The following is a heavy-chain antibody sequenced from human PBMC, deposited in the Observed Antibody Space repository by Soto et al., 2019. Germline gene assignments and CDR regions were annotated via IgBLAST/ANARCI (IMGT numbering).Heavy chain of an antibody. CDR2: IWYDGSNK. V-gene: IGHV3-33*08. CDR3: ARAENYYDSSGPLSPYYYYGMDV. CDR1: GLTFSRYT. Sequence: GGSLRLSCSPSGLTFSRYTMHWVRQAPGKGLEWVAVIWYDGSNKYYADSVKGRFTISRDNSKNTLYLQMNSLRAEDTAVYYCARAENYYDSSGPLSPYYYYGMDVWGQGTTVTVSS. D-gene: IGHD3-22*01. J-gene: IGHJ6*02.